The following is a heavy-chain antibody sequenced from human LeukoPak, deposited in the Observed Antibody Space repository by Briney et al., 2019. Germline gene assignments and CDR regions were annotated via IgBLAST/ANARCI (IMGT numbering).Heavy chain of an antibody. CDR3: ASFGAVAGTQRRQPSYAFDI. CDR1: GYTFTSYG. Sequence: VASVKVSCKASGYTFTSYGMSWVRQAPGQGLEWMGSISAYNGNTNSAQKLQGRGTMTTDTSTSTAYMELRSLRSDDTAVYYCASFGAVAGTQRRQPSYAFDIWGQGTMVTVSS. J-gene: IGHJ3*02. CDR2: ISAYNGNT. V-gene: IGHV1-18*01. D-gene: IGHD6-19*01.